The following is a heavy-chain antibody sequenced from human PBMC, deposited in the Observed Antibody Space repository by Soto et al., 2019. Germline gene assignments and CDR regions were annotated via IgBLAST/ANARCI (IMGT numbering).Heavy chain of an antibody. D-gene: IGHD1-1*01. Sequence: PGGSLRLSCAASGFNLGSYWMHWVRQAPGKGLVWVSRINDYGTTINYAESVKGRFTISRDDAKSEVYLQMNNLRAEDTAAYYCARGGLEPFDYWGQGALVTVSS. V-gene: IGHV3-74*01. CDR3: ARGGLEPFDY. CDR2: INDYGTTI. J-gene: IGHJ4*02. CDR1: GFNLGSYW.